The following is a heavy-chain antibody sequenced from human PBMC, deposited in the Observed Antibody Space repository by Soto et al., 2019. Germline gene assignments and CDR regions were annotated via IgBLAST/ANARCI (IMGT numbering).Heavy chain of an antibody. CDR1: GGTFSSYA. J-gene: IGHJ4*02. Sequence: QVQLVQSGAEVKKPGSSVKVSCKASGGTFSSYAISWVRQAPGQGLEWMGGIIPIFGTANYAQKFQGRVTITAEESTSTAYMELSSLRSEDTAVYYCARGQEGWDYGDYAPQDYWGQGTLVTVSS. D-gene: IGHD4-17*01. CDR2: IIPIFGTA. V-gene: IGHV1-69*01. CDR3: ARGQEGWDYGDYAPQDY.